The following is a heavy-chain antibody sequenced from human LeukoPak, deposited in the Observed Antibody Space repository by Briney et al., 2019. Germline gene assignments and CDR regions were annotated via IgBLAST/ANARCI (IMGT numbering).Heavy chain of an antibody. CDR3: VRVVTVSNTDPAFDI. V-gene: IGHV3-33*08. J-gene: IGHJ3*02. D-gene: IGHD2-21*02. CDR2: IWHDGSNR. CDR1: GFIFSTYG. Sequence: PGRSLRLSCVASGFIFSTYGMNWVRQAPGKGLEWVAVIWHDGSNRHYVDSVKGRFTISRDNPKSTLYLQMNSLRAEDTAVYYCVRVVTVSNTDPAFDIWGRGTLVTVSS.